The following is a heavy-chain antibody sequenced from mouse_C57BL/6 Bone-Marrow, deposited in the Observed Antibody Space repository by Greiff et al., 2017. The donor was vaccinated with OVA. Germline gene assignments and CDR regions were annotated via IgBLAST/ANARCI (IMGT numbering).Heavy chain of an antibody. CDR2: IFPGSGST. D-gene: IGHD2-1*01. V-gene: IGHV1-75*01. J-gene: IGHJ3*01. CDR3: ARTHGNYVRSPWFAY. CDR1: GYTFTDYY. Sequence: QVQLQQSGPELVKPGASVKISCKASGYTFTDYYINWVKQRPGQGLEWIGWIFPGSGSTYYNEKFKGKATLTVDKSSSTAYMLLSSLTSEDSAVYFCARTHGNYVRSPWFAYWGQGTLVTVSA.